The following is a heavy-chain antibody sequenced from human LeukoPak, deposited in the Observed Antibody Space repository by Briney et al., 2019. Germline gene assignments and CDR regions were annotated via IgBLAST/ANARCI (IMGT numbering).Heavy chain of an antibody. Sequence: ASVKVSCKASGYTFIMYYVHWVRQAPGQGLEWMGMINPSDGATTYAQRFQGRVTMTRDMSTTTVYMDQRSLRSEDTAVYYCARDERTGYYYDSSGYYLHWGQGTLVTVSS. CDR3: ARDERTGYYYDSSGYYLH. D-gene: IGHD3-22*01. CDR1: GYTFIMYY. V-gene: IGHV1-46*01. CDR2: INPSDGAT. J-gene: IGHJ4*02.